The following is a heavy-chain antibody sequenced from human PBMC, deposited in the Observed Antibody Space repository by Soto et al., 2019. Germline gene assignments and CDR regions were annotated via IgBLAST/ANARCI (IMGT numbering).Heavy chain of an antibody. J-gene: IGHJ6*02. CDR2: IWHDGGNK. V-gene: IGHV3-33*01. CDR1: GFTFSSYG. D-gene: IGHD3-9*01. Sequence: QVQLVESGGGVVQPGRSLRLSCAASGFTFSSYGMHWVRQAPGKGLQWVAVIWHDGGNKYYGDSVKGRFTISRDNSKNTLYLKMNSLRDEDTAVYYCARDVDQFDNRGKPAMDVWGQGTTVTVSS. CDR3: ARDVDQFDNRGKPAMDV.